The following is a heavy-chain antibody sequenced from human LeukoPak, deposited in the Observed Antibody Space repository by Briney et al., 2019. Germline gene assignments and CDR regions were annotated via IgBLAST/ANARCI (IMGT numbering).Heavy chain of an antibody. CDR2: IFHDGTT. J-gene: IGHJ4*02. D-gene: IGHD1-1*01. CDR1: GGSINSPNSY. Sequence: SETLSLTCTVSGGSINSPNSYWGWIRQPPGKGLEWIGSIFHDGTTYYSPSLKSRVTVSVDTSLNQFSLSLMSMTAADTAVYYCARRVVAGTTVDFWGQGNLVTVST. V-gene: IGHV4-39*01. CDR3: ARRVVAGTTVDF.